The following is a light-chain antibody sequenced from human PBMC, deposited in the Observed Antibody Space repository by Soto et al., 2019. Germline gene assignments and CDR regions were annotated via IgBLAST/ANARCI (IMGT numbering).Light chain of an antibody. CDR1: HTVSSN. V-gene: IGKV3-15*01. Sequence: DIVMTKSPATLSVSPGERATLSCRASHTVSSNLAWYQQKPGQAPRLLIYGASTRATGIPARFSGSGSGTEFTLIISSLQSEDFAVYYCQHYNNWPPWTFCQGTKVDIK. J-gene: IGKJ1*01. CDR2: GAS. CDR3: QHYNNWPPWT.